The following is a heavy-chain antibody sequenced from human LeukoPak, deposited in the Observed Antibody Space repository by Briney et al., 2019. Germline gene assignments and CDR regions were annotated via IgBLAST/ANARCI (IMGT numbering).Heavy chain of an antibody. Sequence: SETLSLTCTVSGGSISSSSYYWGWIGQPPGKGLEWIGGIYYSGSTYYNPSLKSRVTISVDTSKNQFSLKLSSVTAADTAVYYCAGVTIFGVVIMSLFDYWGQGTLVTVSS. CDR2: IYYSGST. CDR1: GGSISSSSYY. D-gene: IGHD3-3*01. CDR3: AGVTIFGVVIMSLFDY. J-gene: IGHJ4*02. V-gene: IGHV4-39*01.